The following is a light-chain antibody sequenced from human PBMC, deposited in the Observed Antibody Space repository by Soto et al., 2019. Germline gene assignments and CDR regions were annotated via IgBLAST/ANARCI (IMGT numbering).Light chain of an antibody. CDR3: QTWGTVIQV. V-gene: IGLV4-69*01. J-gene: IGLJ3*02. CDR1: SGHSSYA. Sequence: QLVLTQSPSASASLGASVKLTCTLSSGHSSYAIAWHQQQPEKGPRSLMKLNSDGSHSKGDEIPDRFSGSSSGAERYLTISSLQSEDEADYYCQTWGTVIQVFGGGTKVTVL. CDR2: LNSDGSH.